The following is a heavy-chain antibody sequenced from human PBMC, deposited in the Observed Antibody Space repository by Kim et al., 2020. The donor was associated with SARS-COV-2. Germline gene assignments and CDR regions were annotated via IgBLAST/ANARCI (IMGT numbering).Heavy chain of an antibody. J-gene: IGHJ6*02. Sequence: GGSLRLSCAASGFTFSSYGMHRVRQTPGKGLEWVAVIWYDGSNEQYADSVKGRFTISRDNSENTLYLQMNSLRAEDTAVYYCARVHFDYADGSGYYYFDGLDVWGQGTTVTVSS. CDR1: GFTFSSYG. V-gene: IGHV3-33*01. CDR3: ARVHFDYADGSGYYYFDGLDV. CDR2: IWYDGSNE. D-gene: IGHD3-22*01.